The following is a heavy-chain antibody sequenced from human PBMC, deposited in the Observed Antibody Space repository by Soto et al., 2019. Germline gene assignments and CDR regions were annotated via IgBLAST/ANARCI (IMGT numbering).Heavy chain of an antibody. CDR1: GFTFSSYW. V-gene: IGHV3-74*01. Sequence: GGSLRLSCAASGFTFSSYWMHWVRQAPGQGLVWVSRIKSDGSSTSYADSVRGRFTISRDNAKNTLFLKMNSLTAEDTAMYYCARGGPNLPFDMWGQGTVVTVSS. CDR3: ARGGPNLPFDM. J-gene: IGHJ3*02. CDR2: IKSDGSST.